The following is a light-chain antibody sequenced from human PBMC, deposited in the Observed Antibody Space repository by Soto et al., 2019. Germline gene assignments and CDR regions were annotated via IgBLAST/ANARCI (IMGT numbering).Light chain of an antibody. CDR1: SSDVGRYNY. CDR3: TSYTSINTYV. V-gene: IGLV2-14*01. CDR2: EVS. Sequence: QSALTQPASVSGSPGQSITISCTGTSSDVGRYNYVSWYQQHPGKAPKFMIYEVSNRPPGVSNRFSGSKSGNTASLTISGLQAEDEADYYCTSYTSINTYVFGTGTRSPS. J-gene: IGLJ1*01.